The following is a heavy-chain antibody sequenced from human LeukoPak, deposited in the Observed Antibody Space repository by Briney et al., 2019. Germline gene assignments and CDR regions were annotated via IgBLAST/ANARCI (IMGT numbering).Heavy chain of an antibody. D-gene: IGHD3-10*01. J-gene: IGHJ6*03. CDR1: GFTFSNYD. CDR3: ARAPRSGSRYYYYYMDV. Sequence: PGGSLRLSCAASGFTFSNYDMHWVRQATGKGLEWVSGIGTTGDTYYPGSVKGRFTISRENAKNSLYLQMNSLRAGDTAVYYCARAPRSGSRYYYYYMDVWGKGTPVTISS. V-gene: IGHV3-13*01. CDR2: IGTTGDT.